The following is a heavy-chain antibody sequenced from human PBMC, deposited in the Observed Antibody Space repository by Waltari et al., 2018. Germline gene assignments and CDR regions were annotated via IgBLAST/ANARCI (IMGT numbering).Heavy chain of an antibody. CDR3: ARESHIVVVPAAILIDY. CDR1: GYTFTSYG. D-gene: IGHD2-2*01. V-gene: IGHV1-18*01. Sequence: QVQLVQSGAEVKKPGASVKVSCKASGYTFTSYGISWVRQAPGQGLEWMGWSSAYKGNTNEAQKLQGRVTMTTDTSTSTAYMELRSRRSDDTAVYYCARESHIVVVPAAILIDYWGQGTLVTVSS. CDR2: SSAYKGNT. J-gene: IGHJ4*02.